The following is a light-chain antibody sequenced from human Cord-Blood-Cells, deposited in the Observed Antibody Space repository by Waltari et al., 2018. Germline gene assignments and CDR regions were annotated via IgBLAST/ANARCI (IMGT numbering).Light chain of an antibody. CDR3: QQYYSTPYT. V-gene: IGKV4-1*01. CDR1: QSVLYRLNNKNY. Sequence: DIVMTQSPDSLAVSLGERATINCKSSQSVLYRLNNKNYLAWYQQKPGQPPKLLIYWASTRESGVPDRFSGSGSGTDFTLTISSLQAEDVAVYYCQQYYSTPYTFGQGTKLEIK. CDR2: WAS. J-gene: IGKJ2*01.